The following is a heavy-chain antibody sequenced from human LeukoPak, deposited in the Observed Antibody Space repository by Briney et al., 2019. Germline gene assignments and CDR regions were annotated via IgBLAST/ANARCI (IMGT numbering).Heavy chain of an antibody. Sequence: PSETLSLTCTVSGGSISSYYWSWIRQPPGKGLEWNGYIYHSGSTYYNPSLKSRVTISVDRSKNQFSLKLSSVTAADTAVYYCARDSAFDDFWSGYAADWGQGTLVTVSS. D-gene: IGHD3-3*01. J-gene: IGHJ4*02. V-gene: IGHV4-59*12. CDR2: IYHSGST. CDR1: GGSISSYY. CDR3: ARDSAFDDFWSGYAAD.